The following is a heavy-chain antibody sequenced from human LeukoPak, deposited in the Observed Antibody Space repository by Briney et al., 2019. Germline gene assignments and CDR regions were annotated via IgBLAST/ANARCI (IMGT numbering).Heavy chain of an antibody. CDR3: AKETYSSSWYRFDY. V-gene: IGHV3-23*01. CDR1: GFTFSSYA. J-gene: IGHJ4*02. Sequence: GGSLRLSCAASGFTFSSYAMSWVREAPGKGLDWDSAISGSGGSTYYADSVKGRFTISRDNSKNTLYLQMNSLRAEDTAVYYCAKETYSSSWYRFDYWGQGTLVTVSS. D-gene: IGHD6-13*01. CDR2: ISGSGGST.